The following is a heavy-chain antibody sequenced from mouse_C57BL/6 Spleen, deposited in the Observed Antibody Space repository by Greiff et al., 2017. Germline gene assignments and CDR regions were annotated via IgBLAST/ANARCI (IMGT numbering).Heavy chain of an antibody. D-gene: IGHD2-4*01. V-gene: IGHV1-26*01. CDR3: ARYPRLRRVYYLDY. J-gene: IGHJ2*01. Sequence: EVQLQQSGPELVKPGASVKISCKASGYTFTDYYMTWVKQSHGKSLEWIGDINPNNGGASYNQKFKGRATLTVDKSSSTAYMELRSLTSEDSAVYYCARYPRLRRVYYLDYWGQGTTLTVSS. CDR2: INPNNGGA. CDR1: GYTFTDYY.